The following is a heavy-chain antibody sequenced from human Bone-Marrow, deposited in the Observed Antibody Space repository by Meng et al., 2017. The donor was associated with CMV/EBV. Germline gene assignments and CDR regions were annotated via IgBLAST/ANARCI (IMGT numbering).Heavy chain of an antibody. CDR3: ATQWTVVTIWLLKSLDF. V-gene: IGHV1-69*10. CDR2: IHSSLGIS. J-gene: IGHJ4*02. D-gene: IGHD2-21*02. CDR1: GGNFSRKV. Sequence: SVKVSCKASGGNFSRKVISWVRQAPGQGLEWMGGIHSSLGISKLSKNFQGRVSITADELANTAYMELSSLTSEDTAVYYCATQWTVVTIWLLKSLDFWGPGPLVTVAS.